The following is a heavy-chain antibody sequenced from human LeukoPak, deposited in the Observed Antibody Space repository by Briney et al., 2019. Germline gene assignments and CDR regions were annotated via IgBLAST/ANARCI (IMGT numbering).Heavy chain of an antibody. V-gene: IGHV1-69*13. D-gene: IGHD2-2*01. J-gene: IGHJ5*02. Sequence: ASVKVSCKASGGTFSSYAISWVRQAPGQGLEWMGGIIPIFGTANYAQKFQGRVTITADESTSTAYMELSSLRSEDTAVYYCARTSCSEGPRCWFDPWGQGTLVTVSS. CDR3: ARTSCSEGPRCWFDP. CDR2: IIPIFGTA. CDR1: GGTFSSYA.